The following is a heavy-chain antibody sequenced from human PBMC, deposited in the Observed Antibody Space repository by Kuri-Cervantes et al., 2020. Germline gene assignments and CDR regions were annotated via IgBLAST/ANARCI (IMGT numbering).Heavy chain of an antibody. Sequence: GGSLRLSCEASGFTFSTYDMRWVRQPTGKGLEWVSDIGTAGDTYYPGSVKGRCTISRDNSKSTLYLQMNSLRPEDTAVYYCARGSSGYYSPLDYWGQGTLVTVSS. CDR3: ARGSSGYYSPLDY. CDR1: GFTFSTYD. D-gene: IGHD3-22*01. V-gene: IGHV3-13*01. J-gene: IGHJ4*02. CDR2: IGTAGDT.